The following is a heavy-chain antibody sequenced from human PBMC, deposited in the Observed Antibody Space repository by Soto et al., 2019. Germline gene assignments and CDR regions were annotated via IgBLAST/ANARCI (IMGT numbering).Heavy chain of an antibody. CDR3: AKGVVPAAMSYYYGMDV. CDR1: GFTFSSYA. V-gene: IGHV3-23*01. D-gene: IGHD2-2*01. CDR2: ISGSGGST. J-gene: IGHJ6*02. Sequence: EVQLLESGGGLVQPGGSPRLSCAASGFTFSSYAMSWVRQAPGKGLEWVSAISGSGGSTYYADSVKGRFTISRDNSKNTLYLQMNSLRAEDTAVYYCAKGVVPAAMSYYYGMDVWGQGTTVTVSS.